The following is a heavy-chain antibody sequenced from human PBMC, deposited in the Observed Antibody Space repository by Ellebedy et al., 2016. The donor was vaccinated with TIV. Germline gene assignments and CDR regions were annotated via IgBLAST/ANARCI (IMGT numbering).Heavy chain of an antibody. Sequence: GESLKISCAASRFTFYSYWMHWVRQAPGQGLVRVSHITGDGSTTTYADSVKGRFTISRDNAKSTLYLQMNSLRAEDTAVYYCARGSGNGYVYDYWGQGTLVTVSS. CDR2: ITGDGSTT. V-gene: IGHV3-74*01. CDR3: ARGSGNGYVYDY. CDR1: RFTFYSYW. D-gene: IGHD5-12*01. J-gene: IGHJ4*02.